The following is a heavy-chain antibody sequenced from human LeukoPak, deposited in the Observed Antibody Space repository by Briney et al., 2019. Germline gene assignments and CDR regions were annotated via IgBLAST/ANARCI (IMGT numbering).Heavy chain of an antibody. D-gene: IGHD1-26*01. CDR3: VKDIGSFGVGATDY. V-gene: IGHV3-9*01. CDR2: ISWNSGSI. CDR1: GFTFDDYA. J-gene: IGHJ4*02. Sequence: GRSLRLSCAASGFTFDDYAMHWVRQAPGKGLEWVSGISWNSGSIGYADSVKGRFTISRDNAKNSLYLQMNSLRAEDTALYYCVKDIGSFGVGATDYWGQGTLVTVSS.